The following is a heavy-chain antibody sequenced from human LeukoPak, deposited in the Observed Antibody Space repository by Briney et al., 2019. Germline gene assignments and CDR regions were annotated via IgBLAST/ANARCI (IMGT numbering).Heavy chain of an antibody. Sequence: PGGSLRLSCAASGFTFDDYAMHWVRQAPGKGLEWVSTISGSGGSTYYADSVKGRFTISRDNAKNTLYLQMNSLRAEDTAVYYCAKEYGASRWGQGTLVTVSS. D-gene: IGHD4/OR15-4a*01. CDR3: AKEYGASR. CDR1: GFTFDDYA. V-gene: IGHV3-23*01. CDR2: ISGSGGST. J-gene: IGHJ4*02.